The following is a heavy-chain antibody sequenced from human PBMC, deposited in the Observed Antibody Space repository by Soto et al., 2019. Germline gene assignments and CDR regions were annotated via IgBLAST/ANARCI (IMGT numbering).Heavy chain of an antibody. CDR1: GFTFSSYA. V-gene: IGHV3-23*01. D-gene: IGHD3-16*01. Sequence: EVQLLESGGGLVQPGGSLRLSCAASGFTFSSYAMSWVRQAPGKGLEWVSAISGSGGSTYYADSVKGRFTITRDTSQDTLDLQVNNLRAKGTDGYYCASRKGGRGSPTLDYWGQGTLVTVSS. CDR3: ASRKGGRGSPTLDY. CDR2: ISGSGGST. J-gene: IGHJ4*02.